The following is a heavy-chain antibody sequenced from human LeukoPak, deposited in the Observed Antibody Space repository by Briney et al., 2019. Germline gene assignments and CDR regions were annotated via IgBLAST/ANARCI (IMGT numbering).Heavy chain of an antibody. CDR3: ARRYYYKLGSFPCDF. D-gene: IGHD7-27*01. CDR1: GVPFSGYF. CDR2: IHNSGTT. Sequence: PSETLSLNCAVSGVPFSGYFWSWIPQSSGKGLEWIGEIHNSGTTNYNPSLNSRVTISEDTSKNQFYLILRSVTAEDAAVYYCARRYYYKLGSFPCDFWGQGTLVTVPS. J-gene: IGHJ4*02. V-gene: IGHV4-34*01.